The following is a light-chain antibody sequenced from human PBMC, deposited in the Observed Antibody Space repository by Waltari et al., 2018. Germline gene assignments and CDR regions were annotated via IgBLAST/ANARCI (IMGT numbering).Light chain of an antibody. V-gene: IGKV1-8*01. J-gene: IGKJ4*01. CDR3: QQYYSYPRLT. Sequence: AIRMTQSPSSFSASTGDRVTIPCRASQGISSYLAWYHQKPGKAPKLLIYAASTLQSGVPSRFSGSGSGTDFTLTISCLQSEDFATYYCQQYYSYPRLTFGGGTKVEIK. CDR2: AAS. CDR1: QGISSY.